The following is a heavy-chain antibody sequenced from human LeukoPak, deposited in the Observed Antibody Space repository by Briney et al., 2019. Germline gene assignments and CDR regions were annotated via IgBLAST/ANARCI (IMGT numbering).Heavy chain of an antibody. V-gene: IGHV3-30-3*01. Sequence: GGSLRLSCVASGFNFSPYAVHRVRQAPGKGLEWVAIISNDGTTESYTDSVKGRFTISRDNFKNTLYLQMNGLRLEDTAVYYCATLRDIVVVATTPTDVWGKGTTVIVSS. CDR2: ISNDGTTE. D-gene: IGHD2-2*01. CDR3: ATLRDIVVVATTPTDV. CDR1: GFNFSPYA. J-gene: IGHJ6*04.